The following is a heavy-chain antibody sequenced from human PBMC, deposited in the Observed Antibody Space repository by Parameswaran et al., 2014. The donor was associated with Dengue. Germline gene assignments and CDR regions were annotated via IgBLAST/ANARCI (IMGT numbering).Heavy chain of an antibody. J-gene: IGHJ6*02. D-gene: IGHD5-12*01. V-gene: IGHV4-39*07. CDR2: IYYSGST. CDR3: ARDIVATISPYGMDV. Sequence: WIRQPPGKGLEWIGSIYYSGSTYYNPSLKSRVTISVDTSKNQFSLKLSSVTAVDTAVYYCARDIVATISPYGMDVWGQGTTVTVSS.